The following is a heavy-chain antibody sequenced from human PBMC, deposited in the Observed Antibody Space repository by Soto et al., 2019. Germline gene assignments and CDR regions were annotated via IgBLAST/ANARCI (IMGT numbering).Heavy chain of an antibody. CDR3: TRTPSMIVVVIGFDP. CDR1: GFTFGDYA. J-gene: IGHJ5*02. Sequence: GSLRLSCTASGFTFGDYAMSWFRQAPGKGLEWVGFIRSKAYGGTTEYAASVKGRFTISRDDSKSIAYLQMNSLKTEDTAVYYCTRTPSMIVVVIGFDPWGQGTLVTVSS. D-gene: IGHD3-22*01. CDR2: IRSKAYGGTT. V-gene: IGHV3-49*03.